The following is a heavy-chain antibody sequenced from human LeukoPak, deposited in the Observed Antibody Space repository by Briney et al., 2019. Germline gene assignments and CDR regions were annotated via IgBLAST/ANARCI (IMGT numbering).Heavy chain of an antibody. J-gene: IGHJ4*02. V-gene: IGHV3-11*01. CDR3: ARDQYYYDSSAPPLY. Sequence: GGSLRLSCAASGFTFSDYYMSWIRQAPGKGLEWVSYISTSGNTIYYADSVKGRFTISRDNAKNSLYLQMNSLRAEDTAVYYCARDQYYYDSSAPPLYWGQGTLVTVSS. CDR2: ISTSGNTI. CDR1: GFTFSDYY. D-gene: IGHD3-22*01.